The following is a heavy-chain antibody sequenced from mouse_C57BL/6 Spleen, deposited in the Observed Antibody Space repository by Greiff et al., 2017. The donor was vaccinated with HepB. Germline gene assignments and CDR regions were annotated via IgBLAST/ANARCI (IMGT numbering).Heavy chain of an antibody. J-gene: IGHJ3*01. Sequence: EVQGVESGGGLVKPGGSLKLSCAASGLTFSDYGMHWVRQAPEKGLEWVAYISSGSSTIYYADTVKGRFTISRDNAKNTLFLQMTSLRSEDTAMYYCARGLSWFAYWGQGTLVTVSA. CDR3: ARGLSWFAY. D-gene: IGHD3-1*01. CDR2: ISSGSSTI. V-gene: IGHV5-17*01. CDR1: GLTFSDYG.